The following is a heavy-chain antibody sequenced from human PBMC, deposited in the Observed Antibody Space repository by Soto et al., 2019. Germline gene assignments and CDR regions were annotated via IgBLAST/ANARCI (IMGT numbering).Heavy chain of an antibody. V-gene: IGHV1-69*13. Sequence: VASVKVSCKASGGTFSSYAISWVRQAPGQGLEWMGGIIPIFGTANYAQKFQGRVTITADESTSTAYMELSSLRSEDTAVYYCARDPGIAAADNWFDPWGQGTLVTVSS. CDR1: GGTFSSYA. D-gene: IGHD6-13*01. CDR2: IIPIFGTA. CDR3: ARDPGIAAADNWFDP. J-gene: IGHJ5*02.